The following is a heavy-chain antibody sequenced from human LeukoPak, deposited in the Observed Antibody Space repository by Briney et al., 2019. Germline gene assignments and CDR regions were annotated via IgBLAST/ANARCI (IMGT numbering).Heavy chain of an antibody. CDR3: ARDGGRNFDY. J-gene: IGHJ4*02. CDR1: GFTVSSNY. V-gene: IGHV3-66*01. Sequence: GGSLRLSCAASGFTVSSNYMSWVRQAPGKGLEWVSVIYSGGSTYYADSVKGRFAISRDNSKNTVYLQMNSLRADDTAVYYCARDGGRNFDYWGQGTLVTVSS. CDR2: IYSGGST.